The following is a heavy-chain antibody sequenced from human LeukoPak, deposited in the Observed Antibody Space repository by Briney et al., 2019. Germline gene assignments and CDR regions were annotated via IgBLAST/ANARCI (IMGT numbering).Heavy chain of an antibody. J-gene: IGHJ4*02. CDR1: GYPFTSYY. CDR3: ARGPRVVYYDSSGYYYGPFDY. V-gene: IGHV1-46*01. D-gene: IGHD3-22*01. CDR2: INPSGGST. Sequence: ASVKVSCKASGYPFTSYYMHWVRQAPGQGLEWMGIINPSGGSTSYAQKFQGRVNMTRDTSTSTVYMELSSLRSEDTAVYYCARGPRVVYYDSSGYYYGPFDYWGQGTLVTVSS.